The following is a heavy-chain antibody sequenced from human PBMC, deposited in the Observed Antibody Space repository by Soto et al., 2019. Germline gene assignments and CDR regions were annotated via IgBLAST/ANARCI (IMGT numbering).Heavy chain of an antibody. V-gene: IGHV1-69*13. CDR1: GGTFSSYA. J-gene: IGHJ6*03. Sequence: ASVKVSCKASGGTFSSYAISWVRQAPGQGLEWMGGIIPIFGTANYAQKFQGRVTITADESTSTAYMELSSLRSEDTAVYYCARAMGSSSMYYYYYMDVWGKGTTVTVSS. CDR2: IIPIFGTA. CDR3: ARAMGSSSMYYYYYMDV. D-gene: IGHD6-6*01.